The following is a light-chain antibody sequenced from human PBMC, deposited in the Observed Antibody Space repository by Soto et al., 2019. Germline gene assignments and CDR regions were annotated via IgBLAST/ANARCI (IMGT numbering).Light chain of an antibody. CDR2: ASS. CDR3: QQCGSSLPWT. J-gene: IGKJ1*01. V-gene: IGKV3-20*01. Sequence: EIVLTQSPGTLSLSPGDRATLSCRASQIISSAYLAWYQQRPGQAPRLLIYASSSRATGIPDRFSGSGSGTDFTLIISRLEPEDFAVYYCQQCGSSLPWTFGQGTKVEMK. CDR1: QIISSAY.